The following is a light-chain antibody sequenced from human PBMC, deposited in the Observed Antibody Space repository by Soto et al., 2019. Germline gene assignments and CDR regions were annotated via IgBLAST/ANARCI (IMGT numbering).Light chain of an antibody. Sequence: TQSPGTLSLSPGERATLSCRASQSVSSNYLAWYQQKPGQAPRLLIYSASSRATGIPDRFSGSGSGTDFILTISRLEPEDFAVYYCQEYGSSSWTFGQGTKVDIK. CDR3: QEYGSSSWT. CDR1: QSVSSNY. V-gene: IGKV3-20*01. CDR2: SAS. J-gene: IGKJ1*01.